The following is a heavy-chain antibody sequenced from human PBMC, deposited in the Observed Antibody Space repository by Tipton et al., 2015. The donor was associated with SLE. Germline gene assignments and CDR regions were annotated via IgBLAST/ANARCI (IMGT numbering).Heavy chain of an antibody. CDR2: IYHSGTT. CDR3: VTYSSGWWYDN. CDR1: GGSISSSSYY. Sequence: TLSLTCTVSGGSISSSSYYWGWIRQPPGKGLEWIGEIYHSGTTNYNLSLKSRVTISVDKSKNQFFLKLSSVTAADTAVYYCVTYSSGWWYDNWGQGTLVTVSS. J-gene: IGHJ4*02. V-gene: IGHV4-39*07. D-gene: IGHD6-19*01.